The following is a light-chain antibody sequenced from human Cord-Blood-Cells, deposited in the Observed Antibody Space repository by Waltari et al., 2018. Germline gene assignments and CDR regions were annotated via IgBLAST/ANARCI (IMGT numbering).Light chain of an antibody. CDR2: GAS. V-gene: IGKV3-15*01. CDR3: QQYNNWPYT. J-gene: IGKJ2*01. CDR1: QSVSSN. Sequence: EILMTQSPATLSVSPGERATLSCRASQSVSSNLAWYQQKPGQAPRLLIYGASTRAPGIPARFSGSGSGTEFTLTISSLQSEDFAVYYCQQYNNWPYTFGQGTKLEIK.